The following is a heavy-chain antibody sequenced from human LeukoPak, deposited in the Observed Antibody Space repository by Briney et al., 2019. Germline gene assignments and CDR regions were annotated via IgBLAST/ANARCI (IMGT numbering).Heavy chain of an antibody. CDR1: GGSISSYY. CDR2: IYTSGGT. Sequence: SETLSLTCTVSGGSISSYYWSWIRQPAGKGLEWIGRIYTSGGTNYNPSLKSRVTMSVDTSKNQFSLKLSSVTAADTAVYYCARGPRVGAKSGGPGPGYFDLWGRGTLVTVSS. J-gene: IGHJ2*01. D-gene: IGHD1-26*01. V-gene: IGHV4-4*07. CDR3: ARGPRVGAKSGGPGPGYFDL.